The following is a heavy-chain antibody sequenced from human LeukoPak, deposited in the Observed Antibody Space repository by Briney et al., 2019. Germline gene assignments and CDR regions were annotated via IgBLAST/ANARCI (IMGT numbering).Heavy chain of an antibody. J-gene: IGHJ4*02. CDR1: GGSIDSRIW. CDR3: ARGIAAAGNDY. D-gene: IGHD6-13*01. V-gene: IGHV4-4*02. CDR2: IYYSGST. Sequence: SETLSLTCAVSGGSIDSRIWWSWVRQPPGKGLEWIGYIYYSGSTNYNPSLKSRVTISVDTSKNQFSLKLSSVTAADTAVYYCARGIAAAGNDYWGQGTLVTVSS.